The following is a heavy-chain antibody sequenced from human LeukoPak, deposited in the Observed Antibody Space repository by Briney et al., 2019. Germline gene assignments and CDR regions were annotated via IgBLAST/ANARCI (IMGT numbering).Heavy chain of an antibody. J-gene: IGHJ4*02. CDR3: ANSPLAARPRLDY. CDR2: LSSGGGST. CDR1: GFTFSNSA. Sequence: GGSLSLFCAASGFTFSNSAVSWVRQAPGKGPEWVSALSSGGGSTYYADSVKGHFTITRDNSKNTLYLQMSTLRAEDTAVYYCANSPLAARPRLDYACRGTGIPVSA. D-gene: IGHD6-6*01. V-gene: IGHV3-23*01.